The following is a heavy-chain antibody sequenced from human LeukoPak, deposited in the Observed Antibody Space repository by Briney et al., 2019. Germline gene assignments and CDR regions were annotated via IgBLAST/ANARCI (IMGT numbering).Heavy chain of an antibody. V-gene: IGHV3-21*01. CDR3: ARDRIAAPYYYYMDV. D-gene: IGHD6-6*01. J-gene: IGHJ6*03. CDR2: ISSSSSYI. CDR1: GFTFSSYS. Sequence: EGSLRLSCAASGFTFSSYSMNWVRQAPGKGLEWVSSISSSSSYIYYADSVKGRFTISRDNAKNSLYLQMNSLRAEDTAVYYCARDRIAAPYYYYMDVWGKGTTVTVSS.